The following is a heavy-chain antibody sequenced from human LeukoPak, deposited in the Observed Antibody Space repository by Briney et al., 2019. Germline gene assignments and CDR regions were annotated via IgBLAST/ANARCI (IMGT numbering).Heavy chain of an antibody. Sequence: GGSLRLSCAASGLTFSGYWMHWVRQVPEKGLVLVSRIDNGGSGTTYADSVKGRFTISRDNAKNSLYLQMNSLRADDTAVYYCARDPGSSSFDYWGQGTLVTVSS. D-gene: IGHD6-13*01. CDR2: IDNGGSGT. V-gene: IGHV3-74*01. J-gene: IGHJ4*02. CDR1: GLTFSGYW. CDR3: ARDPGSSSFDY.